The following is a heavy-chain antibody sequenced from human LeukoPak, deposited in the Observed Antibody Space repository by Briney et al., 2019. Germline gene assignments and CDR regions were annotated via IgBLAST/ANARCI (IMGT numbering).Heavy chain of an antibody. V-gene: IGHV3-23*01. Sequence: GGSLRLSCAASGFTFSSYAMSWVRQAPGKGLEWVSAISSSGGSTYYADSVKGRFTISRDNSKNTLYLQMNSLRAEDTAVYYCAKALNYYSNYGSVDYWGQGTLVTVSS. CDR2: ISSSGGST. D-gene: IGHD4-11*01. J-gene: IGHJ4*02. CDR1: GFTFSSYA. CDR3: AKALNYYSNYGSVDY.